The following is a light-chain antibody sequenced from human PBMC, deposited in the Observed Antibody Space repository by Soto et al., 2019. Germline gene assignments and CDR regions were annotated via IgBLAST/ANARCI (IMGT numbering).Light chain of an antibody. CDR1: QCVTYN. J-gene: IGKJ1*01. CDR2: GAS. V-gene: IGKV3-15*01. CDR3: QQRSNWPGT. Sequence: DIVLTQSPGSLSLSPGERVTLSCRATQCVTYNLAWYQQKPGQAPRLLIYGASSRASGIPARFSGRGSGTEFSLTITSLQSEDFAVYYCQQRSNWPGTFGQGTKVDIK.